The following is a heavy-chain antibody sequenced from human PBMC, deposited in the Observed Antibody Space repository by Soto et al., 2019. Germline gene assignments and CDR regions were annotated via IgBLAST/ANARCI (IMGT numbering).Heavy chain of an antibody. CDR3: ARGRKIVATIFDY. D-gene: IGHD5-12*01. J-gene: IGHJ4*02. V-gene: IGHV3-64*01. CDR1: GFTFSSYA. CDR2: ISSNGGST. Sequence: EVQLVESGGGLVQPGGSLRLSCAASGFTFSSYAMHWVRQAPGKGLEYVSAISSNGGSTYYANSVKGRFTISRDNSKNTLYLQMGSQRAGALAVYYCARGRKIVATIFDYWGQGTLVTVSS.